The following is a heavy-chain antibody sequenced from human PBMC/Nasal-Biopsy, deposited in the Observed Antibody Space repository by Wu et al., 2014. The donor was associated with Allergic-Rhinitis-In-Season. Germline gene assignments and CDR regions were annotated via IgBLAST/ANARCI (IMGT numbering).Heavy chain of an antibody. V-gene: IGHV4-39*01. CDR2: IFYNGDT. D-gene: IGHD6-19*01. CDR3: ARLPYSSGWFRYYFDY. CDR1: GASSSDNYY. Sequence: TLSLTCTVSGASSSDNYYWGWIRQSPGKGLEWIATIFYNGDTRYNPSLKSRVTISLDTSKNQFSLKLSSVTAADTAVYYCARLPYSSGWFRYYFDYWGQGTLVTVSS. J-gene: IGHJ4*02.